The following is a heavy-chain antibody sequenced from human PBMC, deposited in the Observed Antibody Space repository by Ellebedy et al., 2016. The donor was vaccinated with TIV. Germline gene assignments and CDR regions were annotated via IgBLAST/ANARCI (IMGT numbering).Heavy chain of an antibody. CDR2: IIPIFGTA. CDR1: GGTFSSYA. J-gene: IGHJ6*02. CDR3: ARPLGSLRYYYGMDV. V-gene: IGHV1-69*13. D-gene: IGHD1-26*01. Sequence: SVKVSXKASGGTFSSYAISWVQQAPGQGLEWMGGIIPIFGTANYAQKFQGRVTITADESTSTAYMELSSLRSEDTAVYYCARPLGSLRYYYGMDVWGQGTTVTVSS.